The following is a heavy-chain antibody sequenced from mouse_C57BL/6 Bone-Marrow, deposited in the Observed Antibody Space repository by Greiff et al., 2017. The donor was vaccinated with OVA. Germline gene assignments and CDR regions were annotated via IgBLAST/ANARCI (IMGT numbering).Heavy chain of an antibody. J-gene: IGHJ2*01. D-gene: IGHD2-3*01. Sequence: QVQLQQSGAELVMPGASVKLSCKASGYTFTSYWVHWVKQRPGQGLEWIGEIDPSDSYTNYNQKFKGKSTLTVDKSSSTAYMQLSSLTSEDSAVYYGARRGGWLLRYFDYWGQGTTLTVSS. V-gene: IGHV1-69*01. CDR2: IDPSDSYT. CDR1: GYTFTSYW. CDR3: ARRGGWLLRYFDY.